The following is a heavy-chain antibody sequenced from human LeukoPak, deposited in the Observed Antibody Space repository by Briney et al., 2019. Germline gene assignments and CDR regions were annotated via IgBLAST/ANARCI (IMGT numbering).Heavy chain of an antibody. D-gene: IGHD2-2*01. CDR2: IWYDGSNK. J-gene: IGHJ4*02. CDR3: ARGREYQLLEGDY. Sequence: GGSLRLSCAASGFTFSSYGMHWVRQAPGKGLEWVAVIWYDGSNKYYADSVKGRFTISRDNSKNTLHLQMNSLRAEDTAVYYCARGREYQLLEGDYWGQGTLVTVSS. CDR1: GFTFSSYG. V-gene: IGHV3-33*01.